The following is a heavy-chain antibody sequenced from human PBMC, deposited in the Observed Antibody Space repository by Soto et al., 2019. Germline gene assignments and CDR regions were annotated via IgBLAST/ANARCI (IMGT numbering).Heavy chain of an antibody. CDR2: VYNSGNV. CDR1: GDSILGHY. J-gene: IGHJ6*02. CDR3: ARDRLESSTYGMDV. V-gene: IGHV4-4*07. Sequence: SETLSLTCSVSGDSILGHYWSWIRQPAGKRLEWIGRVYNSGNVIFNPSLKNRVTMSVDMSKNQFSLRLTSVTAADSAVYYCARDRLESSTYGMDVWGRGTTVTVSS. D-gene: IGHD3-16*02.